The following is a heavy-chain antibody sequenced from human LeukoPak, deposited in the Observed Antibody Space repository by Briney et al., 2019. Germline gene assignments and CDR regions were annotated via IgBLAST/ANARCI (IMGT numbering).Heavy chain of an antibody. J-gene: IGHJ4*02. CDR2: INHSGST. V-gene: IGHV4-34*01. CDR3: ARTQWTYDYVWGSYRHHFDY. Sequence: PSETLSLTCAVYGGSFSGYYWSWIRQPPGKGLEWIGEINHSGSTNYNPSLKSRVTISVDTSKNQFSLKLSSVTAADTAVYYCARTQWTYDYVWGSYRHHFDYWGQGTLVTVSS. D-gene: IGHD3-16*02. CDR1: GGSFSGYY.